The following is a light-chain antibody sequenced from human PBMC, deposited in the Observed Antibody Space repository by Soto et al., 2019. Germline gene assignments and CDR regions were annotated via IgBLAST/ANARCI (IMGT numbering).Light chain of an antibody. V-gene: IGLV1-44*01. CDR2: SSN. Sequence: QSVLTQPPSASGTPGQRVTISCSGSSSNIGSNAINWYQQLPGTAPKHLMHSSNQRPSGVPDRFSGSKSGTSASLAISGVQSVYEADYYCASCDGSLNGVVFGGGTNLTVL. CDR3: ASCDGSLNGVV. CDR1: SSNIGSNA. J-gene: IGLJ2*01.